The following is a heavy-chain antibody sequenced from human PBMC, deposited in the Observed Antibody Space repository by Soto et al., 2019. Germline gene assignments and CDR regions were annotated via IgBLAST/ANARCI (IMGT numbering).Heavy chain of an antibody. Sequence: EVQLLESGGGLVQPGGSLRLSCAASGFTFSTYAMSWVRQVPGNGLEWVATTSDTGGRTYYAASVKGRFTVSRDNVNNILSLDMSDLRAEDTALYYCAKDCRRLAVAGSAFDSWGQGVLVTVSS. D-gene: IGHD6-19*01. CDR2: TSDTGGRT. V-gene: IGHV3-23*01. CDR3: AKDCRRLAVAGSAFDS. J-gene: IGHJ4*02. CDR1: GFTFSTYA.